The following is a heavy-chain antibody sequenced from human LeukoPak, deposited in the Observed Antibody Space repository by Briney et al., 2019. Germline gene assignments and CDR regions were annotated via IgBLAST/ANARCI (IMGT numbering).Heavy chain of an antibody. CDR2: ISLSSTYT. Sequence: VGSLRLSCAASGFTFSDYYMNCIRQAPGKGLEWVSYISLSSTYTNYADSVKGRFTISRDNAKNSLYLQMDSLRAEDTAVYYCARESRTPDYWGQGTLVTVSS. D-gene: IGHD2-2*01. J-gene: IGHJ4*02. CDR1: GFTFSDYY. CDR3: ARESRTPDY. V-gene: IGHV3-11*06.